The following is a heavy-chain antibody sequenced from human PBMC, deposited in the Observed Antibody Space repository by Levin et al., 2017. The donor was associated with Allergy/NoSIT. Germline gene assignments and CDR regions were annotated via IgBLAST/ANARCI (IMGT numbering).Heavy chain of an antibody. V-gene: IGHV3-30*18. D-gene: IGHD6-13*01. Sequence: GESLKISCAASGFTFSRSGMHWVRQAPGKGLEWLAIISYDGSNKHYADSVKGRFTVSRDNSQNTLYLQMDSLGVEDTAVYYCAKDRSSSWSKDYWGQGTLVTVSS. CDR2: ISYDGSNK. J-gene: IGHJ4*02. CDR1: GFTFSRSG. CDR3: AKDRSSSWSKDY.